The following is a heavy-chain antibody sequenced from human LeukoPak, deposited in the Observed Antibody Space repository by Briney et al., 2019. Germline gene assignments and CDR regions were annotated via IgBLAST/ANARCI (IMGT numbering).Heavy chain of an antibody. CDR3: AKDLRTGTAYYYYGMDV. J-gene: IGHJ6*04. V-gene: IGHV3-23*01. Sequence: GGSLRLSCAASGFTFSSYATSWVRQAPGKGLEWASAISGSGGSTYYADSVKGRFTISRDNSKNTLYLQMNSLRAEDTAVYYCAKDLRTGTAYYYYGMDVWGKGTTVTVSS. CDR2: ISGSGGST. D-gene: IGHD1-1*01. CDR1: GFTFSSYA.